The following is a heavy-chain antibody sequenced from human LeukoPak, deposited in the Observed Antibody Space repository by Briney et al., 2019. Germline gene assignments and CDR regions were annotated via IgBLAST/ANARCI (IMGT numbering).Heavy chain of an antibody. V-gene: IGHV5-51*01. D-gene: IGHD3-3*01. Sequence: GESLKISCKGSGYSFTSYWIGWVRQMPGKGLEWMGIIYPGDSDTRYSPSFQGQVTISADKSISTAYLRWSSLKASDTAMYYCARLSIFGVVIIGNWFDPWGQGTLVTVSS. CDR3: ARLSIFGVVIIGNWFDP. CDR1: GYSFTSYW. CDR2: IYPGDSDT. J-gene: IGHJ5*02.